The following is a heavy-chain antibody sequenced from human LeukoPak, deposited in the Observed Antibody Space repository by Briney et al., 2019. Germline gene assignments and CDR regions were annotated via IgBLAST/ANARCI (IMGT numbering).Heavy chain of an antibody. Sequence: SETLSLTCTVSGGSISSSSYYWGWIRQPPGKGLEWIGEINHSGSTNYNPSLKSRVTISVDTSKNQFSLKLSSVTAADTAVYYCARSSSRFYYYYGMDVWGQGTTVTVSS. V-gene: IGHV4-39*07. CDR3: ARSSSRFYYYYGMDV. CDR1: GGSISSSSYY. CDR2: INHSGST. D-gene: IGHD6-6*01. J-gene: IGHJ6*02.